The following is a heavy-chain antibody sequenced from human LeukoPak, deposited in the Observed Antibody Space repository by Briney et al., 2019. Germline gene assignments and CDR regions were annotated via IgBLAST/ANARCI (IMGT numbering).Heavy chain of an antibody. CDR1: GYTLTELS. J-gene: IGHJ4*02. CDR3: ATPFRHPSRWYFDY. V-gene: IGHV1-24*01. CDR2: FDPEDGET. D-gene: IGHD2/OR15-2a*01. Sequence: ASVKVSYKVSGYTLTELSMHWVRQAPGKGLEWMGGFDPEDGETIYAQKFQGRVTMTEDTSTDTAYMELSSLRSEDTAVYYCATPFRHPSRWYFDYWGQGTPVTVSS.